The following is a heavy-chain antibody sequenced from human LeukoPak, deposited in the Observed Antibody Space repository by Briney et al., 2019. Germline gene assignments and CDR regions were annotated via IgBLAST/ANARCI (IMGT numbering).Heavy chain of an antibody. J-gene: IGHJ4*02. CDR3: ARVPYSGYDYLRYYFDY. CDR2: IIPIFGRA. CDR1: GGTFSSYA. D-gene: IGHD5-12*01. Sequence: SVKVSCKASGGTFSSYAISWVRQAPGQGLEWMGGIIPIFGRANYAQKFQGRVTITADESTSTAYMELSSLRSEDTAVYYCARVPYSGYDYLRYYFDYWGQGTLVTVSS. V-gene: IGHV1-69*13.